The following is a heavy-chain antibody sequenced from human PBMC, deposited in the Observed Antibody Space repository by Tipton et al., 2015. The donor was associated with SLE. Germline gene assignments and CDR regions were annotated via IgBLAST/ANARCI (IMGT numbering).Heavy chain of an antibody. J-gene: IGHJ6*03. CDR1: GGSFSGYY. D-gene: IGHD1-1*01. CDR3: ARGVQSRRDMDV. V-gene: IGHV4-4*08. CDR2: IYTSGST. Sequence: TLSLTCAVYGGSFSGYYWSWIRQPPGKGLEWIGHIYTSGSTNYNPSLKSRVTISVDTSKNQFSLKLSSVTAADTAVYYCARGVQSRRDMDVWGKGTTVTVSS.